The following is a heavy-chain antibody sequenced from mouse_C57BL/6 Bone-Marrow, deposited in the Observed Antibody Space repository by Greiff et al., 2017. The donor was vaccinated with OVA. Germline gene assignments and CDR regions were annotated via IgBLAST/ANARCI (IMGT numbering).Heavy chain of an antibody. V-gene: IGHV1-76*01. CDR1: GYTFTDYY. CDR2: IYPGSGNT. CDR3: ARWVMDY. J-gene: IGHJ4*01. Sequence: QVQLKQSGAELVRPGASVKLSCKASGYTFTDYYINWVKQRPGQGLEWIARIYPGSGNTYYNEKFKGKATLTAEKSSSTAYMQLSSLTSEDSAVYFCARWVMDYGGQGTSVTVSS.